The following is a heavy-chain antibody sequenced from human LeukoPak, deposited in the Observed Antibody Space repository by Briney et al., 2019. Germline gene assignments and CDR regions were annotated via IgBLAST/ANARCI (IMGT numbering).Heavy chain of an antibody. CDR2: IYYSGST. J-gene: IGHJ6*03. D-gene: IGHD3-10*01. CDR1: GGSISSYY. V-gene: IGHV4-59*08. Sequence: SETLSLTCTVSGGSISSYYWSWIRQPPGKGLEWIGYIYYSGSTNYNPSLKSRVTISVDTSKNQFSLKLSSVTAADTAVYYCARGRVTMVRGVKYYYYYYMDVWGKGTTVTVSS. CDR3: ARGRVTMVRGVKYYYYYYMDV.